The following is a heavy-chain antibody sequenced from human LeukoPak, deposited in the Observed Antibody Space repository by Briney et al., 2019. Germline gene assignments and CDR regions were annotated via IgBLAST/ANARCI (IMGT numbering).Heavy chain of an antibody. J-gene: IGHJ4*02. D-gene: IGHD3-10*01. CDR2: ISGSGGST. CDR3: ARGRGYGSGNPLDY. CDR1: GFTFTSYG. V-gene: IGHV3-23*01. Sequence: GGSLRLSCAASGFTFTSYGMSWVRQAPGKGLEWVSGISGSGGSTYYADSVKGRFTISRDNAKNSLYLQMNSLRAEDTAVYYCARGRGYGSGNPLDYWGQGTLVTVSS.